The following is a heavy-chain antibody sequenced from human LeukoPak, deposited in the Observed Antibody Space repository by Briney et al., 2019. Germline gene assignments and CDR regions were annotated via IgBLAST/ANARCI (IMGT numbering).Heavy chain of an antibody. CDR1: GVTLSDYY. Sequence: GGSLRLSCAASGVTLSDYYMSWIRQAPGKGLEWVSYISRSSTYTNYADSVKGRFTISRDNAKSSLFLQMNSLRAEDTAVYYCARGTYSSGYYWFDPWGQGTLVTVSS. CDR2: ISRSSTYT. J-gene: IGHJ5*02. D-gene: IGHD3-22*01. V-gene: IGHV3-11*05. CDR3: ARGTYSSGYYWFDP.